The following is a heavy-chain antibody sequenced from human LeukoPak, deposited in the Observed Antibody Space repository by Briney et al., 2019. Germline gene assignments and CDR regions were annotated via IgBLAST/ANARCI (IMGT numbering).Heavy chain of an antibody. CDR2: INQDGVEK. D-gene: IGHD6-19*01. CDR1: GFTFSNYW. CDR3: AKTASSGWVYFDY. J-gene: IGHJ4*02. V-gene: IGHV3-7*02. Sequence: PGGSLRLSCAASGFTFSNYWMSWVRQAPGKGLEWVANINQDGVEKYYVDSVKGRFTISRDNAKNSLFLQMNSLRAEDTAVYYCAKTASSGWVYFDYWGQGTLVTVSS.